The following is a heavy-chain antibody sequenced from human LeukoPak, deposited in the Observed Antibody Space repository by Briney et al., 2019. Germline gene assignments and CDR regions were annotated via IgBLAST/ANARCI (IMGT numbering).Heavy chain of an antibody. CDR2: IYSGGST. CDR1: GFTVSSNY. D-gene: IGHD3-22*01. CDR3: ARGYYYDSSGYFPFDC. V-gene: IGHV3-53*01. Sequence: GGSLRLSCAASGFTVSSNYMSWVRQAPGKGLEWVSVIYSGGSTYYADSVKGRFTISRDNSKNTLYLQMNSLRAEDTAVYYCARGYYYDSSGYFPFDCWGQGTLVTVSS. J-gene: IGHJ4*02.